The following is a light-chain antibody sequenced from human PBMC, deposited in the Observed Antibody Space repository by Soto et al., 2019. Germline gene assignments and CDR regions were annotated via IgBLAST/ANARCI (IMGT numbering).Light chain of an antibody. Sequence: DIVMTQSPDSLAVSLGERATINCKSSQSVLNTSNNKRYLAWFQQKRGQPPKLLIYWTSTRESGVPDRFSGSGTGTDFTLPISSLQAEDVAVYYCKKYYSIPFTFGGGTNVEIK. J-gene: IGKJ4*01. CDR3: KKYYSIPFT. V-gene: IGKV4-1*01. CDR1: QSVLNTSNNKRY. CDR2: WTS.